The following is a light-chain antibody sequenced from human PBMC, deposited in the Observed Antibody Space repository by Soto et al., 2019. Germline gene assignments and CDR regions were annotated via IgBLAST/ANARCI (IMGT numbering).Light chain of an antibody. Sequence: EIVMTQSPVTLSMSPGETATLSCRASLSVATNVAWYQQTPGQAPRLLLYDASARATGIPDRFSGSGFGTEFTLTITSLRSEDFALYYCQQYNNWPPPCTFGQGTKVDIK. V-gene: IGKV3-15*01. CDR2: DAS. CDR3: QQYNNWPPPCT. CDR1: LSVATN. J-gene: IGKJ1*01.